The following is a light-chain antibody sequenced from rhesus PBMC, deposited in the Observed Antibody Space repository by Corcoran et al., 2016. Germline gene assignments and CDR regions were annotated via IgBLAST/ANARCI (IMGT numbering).Light chain of an antibody. J-gene: IGKJ1*01. CDR1: QAISND. V-gene: IGKV1-25*01. CDR3: QHGYDIPWT. CDR2: DAS. Sequence: DIQMTQSPSSLSASVGDRVSITCQASQAISNDLAWYQQKPGKVPELLIFDASTLQRGVPSRFSGSGSGTDFTLTISSLQPEDFATYYCQHGYDIPWTFGQGSKVEIK.